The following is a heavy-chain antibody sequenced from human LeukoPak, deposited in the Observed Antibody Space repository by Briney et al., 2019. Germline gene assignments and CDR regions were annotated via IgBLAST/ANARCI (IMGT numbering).Heavy chain of an antibody. CDR2: INPNNGGT. CDR1: GYTFTGYY. CDR3: AKGRPYYDFWSGRGDGFDI. Sequence: ASVKVSCKASGYTFTGYYIHWVRRAPGQGLEWLGWINPNNGGTTYAQKFQGRVTMTRDTSITTAYMELSRLRFDDTAVYYCAKGRPYYDFWSGRGDGFDIWGQGTMVTVSS. V-gene: IGHV1-2*02. D-gene: IGHD3-3*01. J-gene: IGHJ3*02.